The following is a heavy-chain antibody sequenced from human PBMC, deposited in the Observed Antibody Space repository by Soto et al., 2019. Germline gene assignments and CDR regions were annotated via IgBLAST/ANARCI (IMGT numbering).Heavy chain of an antibody. CDR2: LYDLDGT. CDR1: GFTVSGKKY. D-gene: IGHD1-1*01. V-gene: IGHV3-53*01. J-gene: IGHJ3*02. Sequence: GGSLRLSCAAFGFTVSGKKYVAWVRQAPGKGLEWVSALYDLDGTYYADSVKGRFTTSSDSSRTTVYLQMNDLRPDDTAVYSCATRHRREHAYDIWGQGTTVTVSS. CDR3: ATRHRREHAYDI.